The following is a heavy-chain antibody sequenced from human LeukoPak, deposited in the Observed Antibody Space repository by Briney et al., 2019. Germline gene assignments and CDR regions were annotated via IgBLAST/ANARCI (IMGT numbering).Heavy chain of an antibody. D-gene: IGHD3-22*01. V-gene: IGHV1-2*02. CDR3: ARDLDDSSGSRGDY. CDR2: INPNSGGT. CDR1: GYTFTSYY. J-gene: IGHJ4*02. Sequence: ASVKVSCKASGYTFTSYYMHWVRQAPGQGLEWMGWINPNSGGTNYAQKFQGRVTMTRDTSISTAYMELSRLRSDDTAVYYCARDLDDSSGSRGDYWGQGTLVTVSS.